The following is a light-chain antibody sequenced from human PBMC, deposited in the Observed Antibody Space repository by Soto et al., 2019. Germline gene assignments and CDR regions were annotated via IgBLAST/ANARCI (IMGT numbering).Light chain of an antibody. CDR1: SSNIGKNA. J-gene: IGLJ2*01. Sequence: QSVLTQPPSVSEAPGRRVTISCSGSSSNIGKNAVNWYQQVPGKAPKVLIYYDDLLPSGVSDRFSGSKSDTSASLAISGLQSDDEADYYCAAWDDSLNAVVFGGGTKLTVL. CDR3: AAWDDSLNAVV. CDR2: YDD. V-gene: IGLV1-36*01.